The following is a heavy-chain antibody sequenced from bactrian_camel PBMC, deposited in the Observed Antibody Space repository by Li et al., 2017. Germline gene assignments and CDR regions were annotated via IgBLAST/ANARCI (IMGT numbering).Heavy chain of an antibody. CDR3: TKTIGTIWSYEY. J-gene: IGHJ4*01. V-gene: IGHV3S67*01. CDR1: GSTSIHYC. D-gene: IGHD2*01. Sequence: VQLVESGGDSVQAGGSLRLSCEVSGSTSIHYCMGWFRQAPGKEREGVASLDNYGREYYADSVQGRFTISRDNAKDTLYLQLNSLKTEDTAMYYCTKTIGTIWSYEYWGQGTQVTVS. CDR2: LDNYGRE.